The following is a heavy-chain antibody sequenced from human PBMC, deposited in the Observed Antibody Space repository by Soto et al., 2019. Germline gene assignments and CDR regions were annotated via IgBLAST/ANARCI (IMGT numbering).Heavy chain of an antibody. J-gene: IGHJ6*03. V-gene: IGHV4-39*01. CDR3: ARVRVAGTDYYYYYYYMDV. CDR1: DGSSSSSSYY. CDR2: IYYSGST. D-gene: IGHD6-19*01. Sequence: SETLSLTCTVSDGSSSSSSYYWGWIRQPPGKGLEWIGSIYYSGSTYYNPSLKSRVTISVDTSKNQFSLKLSSVTAADTAVYYCARVRVAGTDYYYYYYYMDVWGKGTTVTVSS.